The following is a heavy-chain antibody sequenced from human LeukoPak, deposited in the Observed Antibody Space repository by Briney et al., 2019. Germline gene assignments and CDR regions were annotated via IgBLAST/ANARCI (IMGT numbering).Heavy chain of an antibody. CDR3: ARAGYYYGSGSYWVDY. D-gene: IGHD3-10*01. Sequence: PGGSLRLSCAASGFTFSDHYMDWVRQAPGKGLEWVGRTRKKANSYAPEYAASVKGRFTISRDDSKNSMYLQMNSLKTEDTAVYYCARAGYYYGSGSYWVDYWGQGTLVTVSS. J-gene: IGHJ4*02. V-gene: IGHV3-72*01. CDR1: GFTFSDHY. CDR2: TRKKANSYAP.